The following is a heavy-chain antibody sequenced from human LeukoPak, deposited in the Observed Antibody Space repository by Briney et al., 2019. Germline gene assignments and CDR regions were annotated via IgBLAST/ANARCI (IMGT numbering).Heavy chain of an antibody. J-gene: IGHJ4*02. CDR1: GGSISSSSYY. CDR3: ARCPAYGSGSYYGYFDY. Sequence: SETLSLTCTVSGGSISSSSYYWGWIRQPPGKGLEWIGSIYYSGSTYYNPSLKSRVTISVDTSKNQFSLKLSSVTAADTAVYYCARCPAYGSGSYYGYFDYWGQGTLVTVSS. D-gene: IGHD3-10*01. CDR2: IYYSGST. V-gene: IGHV4-39*07.